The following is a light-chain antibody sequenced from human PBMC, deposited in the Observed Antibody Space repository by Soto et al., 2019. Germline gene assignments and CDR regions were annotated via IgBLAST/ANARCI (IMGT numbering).Light chain of an antibody. CDR2: GAS. J-gene: IGKJ2*01. Sequence: EIVMTQSPVTLSVSPGERATLSCWASQSVSSNFAWYQQKPGQAPRLLMYGASTRATGIPARFGGSGSGTEFTLTISSLRSEDSAVYYCQQYNDWPYTFGQGTRLEIK. CDR1: QSVSSN. V-gene: IGKV3-15*01. CDR3: QQYNDWPYT.